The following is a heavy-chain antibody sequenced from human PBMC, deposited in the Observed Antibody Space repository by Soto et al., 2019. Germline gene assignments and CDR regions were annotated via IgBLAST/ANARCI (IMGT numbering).Heavy chain of an antibody. CDR2: IYYSGST. Sequence: SEILSLTCTVSGGSISSSSYYWGWIRQPPGKGLEWIGSIYYSGSTYYNPSLKSRVTISVDTSKNQFSLKLSSVTAADTAVYYCARHYLVVVGAATPCWVDPWCQGTLVTVSS. CDR1: GGSISSSSYY. D-gene: IGHD2-15*01. V-gene: IGHV4-39*01. J-gene: IGHJ5*02. CDR3: ARHYLVVVGAATPCWVDP.